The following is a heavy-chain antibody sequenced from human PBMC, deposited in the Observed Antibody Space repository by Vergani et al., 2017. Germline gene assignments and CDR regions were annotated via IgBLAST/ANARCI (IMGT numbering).Heavy chain of an antibody. CDR2: IIPIFGTA. CDR1: GYSISSGY. CDR3: ARDRPAGMATIFDY. Sequence: QVQLQESGPGLVKPSETLSLTCTVSGYSISSGYYWGWIRQPPGKGLEWMGGIIPIFGTANYAQKFQGRVTITADESTSTAYMELSSLRSEDTAVYYCARDRPAGMATIFDYWGQGTLVTVSS. D-gene: IGHD5-24*01. J-gene: IGHJ4*02. V-gene: IGHV1-69*01.